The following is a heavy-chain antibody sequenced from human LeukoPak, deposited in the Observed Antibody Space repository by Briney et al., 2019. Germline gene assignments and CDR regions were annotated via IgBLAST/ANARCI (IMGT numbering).Heavy chain of an antibody. CDR2: MNPNSGNT. D-gene: IGHD3-3*01. V-gene: IGHV1-8*01. CDR3: ARGEIWSGYYSYYYYYMDV. J-gene: IGHJ6*03. Sequence: GVSVKVSCKASRYTFTSYDINWVRQATGQGLAWMEWMNPNSGNTGYAQKFQGRVTMTRNTSISTAYMELSSLRSEDTAVYYCARGEIWSGYYSYYYYYMDVWGKGTTVTVSS. CDR1: RYTFTSYD.